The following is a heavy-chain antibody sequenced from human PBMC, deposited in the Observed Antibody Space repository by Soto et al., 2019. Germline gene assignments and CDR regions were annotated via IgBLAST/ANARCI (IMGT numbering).Heavy chain of an antibody. Sequence: RLSFAASGFIFSNYGMHWVRQAPGKGLEWVALIYYDGSYENYADSVKGRFTISRENSKSTLWLQMDSLRVEDTAVYYCAKSGGGGYDSNNDHSGGLLMGHSWGQGTTVTVSS. CDR2: IYYDGSYE. J-gene: IGHJ4*02. CDR1: GFIFSNYG. D-gene: IGHD3-22*01. V-gene: IGHV3-33*06. CDR3: AKSGGGGYDSNNDHSGGLLMGHS.